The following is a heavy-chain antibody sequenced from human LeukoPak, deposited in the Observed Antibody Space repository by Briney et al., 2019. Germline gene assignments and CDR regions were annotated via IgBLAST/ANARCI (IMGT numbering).Heavy chain of an antibody. CDR3: AKDRRPRVQNIYAFDY. CDR2: IRYDGSNK. D-gene: IGHD1-1*01. J-gene: IGHJ4*02. Sequence: GGSLRLSCAASGFTFSSYGMHWVRQAPGKGLEWVAFIRYDGSNKYYADPVKRRFTISRVNSKNPLYLQMNSMRAEDTAVYYCAKDRRPRVQNIYAFDYWGQGTLVTVSS. V-gene: IGHV3-30*02. CDR1: GFTFSSYG.